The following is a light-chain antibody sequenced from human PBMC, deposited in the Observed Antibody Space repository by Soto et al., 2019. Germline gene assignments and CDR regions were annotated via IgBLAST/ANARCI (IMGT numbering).Light chain of an antibody. CDR2: EDN. CDR3: QSYDSSNQGV. Sequence: NFMLTQPHSVSESPGKMVTISCTRSSGSIASNYVQWYQQRPGSSPSIVIYEDNQRPSGVPDRFSGSIDSSSNSASLTISGLKTEDEADYYCQSYDSSNQGVFGGGTKLTVL. J-gene: IGLJ2*01. CDR1: SGSIASNY. V-gene: IGLV6-57*01.